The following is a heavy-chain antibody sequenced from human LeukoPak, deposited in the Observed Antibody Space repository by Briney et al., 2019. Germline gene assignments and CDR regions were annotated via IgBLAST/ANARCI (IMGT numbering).Heavy chain of an antibody. J-gene: IGHJ4*02. CDR2: IYYSGST. V-gene: IGHV4-39*07. Sequence: SETLSLTCTVSGASISSGSYYWGWIRQPPGKGLEWIGAIYYSGSTYYNPSLKSRLTISVDTSRNQFSLRLSSVTAADTAVYYCIRENPQQGSEDYRGQGTLVTVSS. CDR3: IRENPQQGSEDY. CDR1: GASISSGSYY. D-gene: IGHD3-10*01.